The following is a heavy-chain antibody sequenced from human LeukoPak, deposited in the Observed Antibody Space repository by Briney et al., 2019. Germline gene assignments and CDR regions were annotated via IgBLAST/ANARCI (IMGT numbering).Heavy chain of an antibody. J-gene: IGHJ6*02. V-gene: IGHV4-30-2*01. Sequence: PSETLSLTCTVSGGSISSGGYYWSWIRQPPGKGLEWIGYIYHSGSTYYNPSLKSRVTISVDRSKNQFSLKLSSVTAADTAVYYCARDKSYYDDRDRNMDVWGQGTTVTVSS. D-gene: IGHD1-26*01. CDR3: ARDKSYYDDRDRNMDV. CDR2: IYHSGST. CDR1: GGSISSGGYY.